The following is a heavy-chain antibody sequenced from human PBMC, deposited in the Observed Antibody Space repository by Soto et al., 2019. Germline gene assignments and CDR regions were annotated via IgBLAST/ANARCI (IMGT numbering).Heavy chain of an antibody. Sequence: QVQLQESGPGLVKPSQTLSLTCTVSGGSISSGGYYWSWIRQHPGKGLEWIGYIYYSGSTYYNPSLKSRVTISVDTSKNQFSLKLSSVTAADTAVYYCARELRDRYGDYGGAGHNWFDPWGQGTLVTVSS. D-gene: IGHD4-17*01. CDR2: IYYSGST. CDR1: GGSISSGGYY. J-gene: IGHJ5*02. CDR3: ARELRDRYGDYGGAGHNWFDP. V-gene: IGHV4-31*03.